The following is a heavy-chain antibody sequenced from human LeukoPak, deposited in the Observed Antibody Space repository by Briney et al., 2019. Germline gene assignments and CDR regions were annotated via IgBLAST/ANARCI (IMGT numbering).Heavy chain of an antibody. J-gene: IGHJ4*02. Sequence: PGGSLRLSCAASGFTFNTYAMHWVRQAPGKGLEWVSLIYNSGRTNYAASVKGRFTISRDHSKNTVYLQMNSLRADDTALYYCIGYGGNSFWGQGTLVTVSS. CDR1: GFTFNTYA. CDR2: IYNSGRT. D-gene: IGHD4-23*01. V-gene: IGHV3-66*01. CDR3: IGYGGNSF.